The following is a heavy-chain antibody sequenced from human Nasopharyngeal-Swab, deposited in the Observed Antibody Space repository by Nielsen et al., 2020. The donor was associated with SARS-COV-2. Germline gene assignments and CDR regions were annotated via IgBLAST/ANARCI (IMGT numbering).Heavy chain of an antibody. D-gene: IGHD6-13*01. CDR2: ISSSSSYI. Sequence: GESLKISCAASGFTFRSYAISWVRQAPGKGLEWVSSISSSSSYIYYADSVKGRFTISRDNAKNSLYLQMNSLRAEDTAVYYCASSPAAAGTVYYYYGMDVWGQGTTVTVSS. CDR1: GFTFRSYA. J-gene: IGHJ6*02. CDR3: ASSPAAAGTVYYYYGMDV. V-gene: IGHV3-21*01.